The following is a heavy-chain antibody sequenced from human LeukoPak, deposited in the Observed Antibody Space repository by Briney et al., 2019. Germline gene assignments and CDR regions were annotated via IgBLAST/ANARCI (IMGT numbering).Heavy chain of an antibody. CDR1: GFSLSTSGVG. V-gene: IGHV2-5*01. J-gene: IGHJ5*02. CDR2: IYWNDDK. CDR3: AHSPGIAVAGKVGWFDP. D-gene: IGHD6-19*01. Sequence: SGPTLVKTTQTLTLTCTFSGFSLSTSGVGVGWIRQPPGKALEWLALIYWNDDKRYSPSLKSRLTITKDTSKNQVVLTMTNMDPVDTATYYCAHSPGIAVAGKVGWFDPWGQGTLVTVSS.